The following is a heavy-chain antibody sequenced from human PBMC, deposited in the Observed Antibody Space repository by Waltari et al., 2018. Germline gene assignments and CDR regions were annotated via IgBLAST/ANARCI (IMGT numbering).Heavy chain of an antibody. D-gene: IGHD6-19*01. V-gene: IGHV1-24*01. CDR1: GYTLTELS. CDR2: FDPEDGET. CDR3: ATEDNSSGGVRFDP. Sequence: QVQLVQSGAEVKKPGASVKVACKVSGYTLTELSINWVRQAPGKGLEWMGGFDPEDGETMYEQKFQGRVTMTEDTSTDTAYMELSSLRSEDTAVYYCATEDNSSGGVRFDPWGQGTLVTVSS. J-gene: IGHJ5*02.